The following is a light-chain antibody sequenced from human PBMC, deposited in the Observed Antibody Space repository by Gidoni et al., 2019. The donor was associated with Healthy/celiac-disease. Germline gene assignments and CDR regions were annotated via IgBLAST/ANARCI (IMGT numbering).Light chain of an antibody. CDR1: QSVRSSY. CDR3: QQHGSSPPLT. Sequence: EFVLKQSPGTLSLSPGERATLSCWASQSVRSSYLDWYQQKPCQAPRLLIYGASSRATGIPDRFSGSGSGTDFTLTISRLEPEDFALYYCQQHGSSPPLTFGGGTKVEIK. V-gene: IGKV3-20*01. J-gene: IGKJ4*02. CDR2: GAS.